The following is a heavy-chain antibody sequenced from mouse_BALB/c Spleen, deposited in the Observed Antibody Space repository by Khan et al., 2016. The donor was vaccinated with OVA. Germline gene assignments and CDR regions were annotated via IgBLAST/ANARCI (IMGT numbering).Heavy chain of an antibody. D-gene: IGHD2-1*01. V-gene: IGHV5-6-5*01. J-gene: IGHJ4*01. CDR1: GFTFSIYA. CDR3: ARGYGNFVNPHYAMDY. Sequence: EVMLVESGGGLVKPGGSLKLSCAASGFTFSIYAMSWVRQTPEQRLEWVASISSGGSTYYPDSVKGRFTISRDNARNILYLQMSSLRSEDTAMYYCARGYGNFVNPHYAMDYWGQATSVTVSS. CDR2: ISSGGST.